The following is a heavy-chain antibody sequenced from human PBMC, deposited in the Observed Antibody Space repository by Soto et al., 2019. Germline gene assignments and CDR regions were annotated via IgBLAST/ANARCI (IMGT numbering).Heavy chain of an antibody. J-gene: IGHJ6*02. CDR2: IIPILGIA. V-gene: IGHV1-69*08. D-gene: IGHD3-22*01. CDR1: GGTFSSYT. CDR3: ARDEGYYVPYYYGMDV. Sequence: QVQLVQSGAEVKKPGSSVKVSCKASGGTFSSYTISWVRQAPGQGLEWMGRIIPILGIANYAQKFQGRVTITADKSTSPAYMELRSLRSEDTAVYYCARDEGYYVPYYYGMDVLGQGTTVTVS.